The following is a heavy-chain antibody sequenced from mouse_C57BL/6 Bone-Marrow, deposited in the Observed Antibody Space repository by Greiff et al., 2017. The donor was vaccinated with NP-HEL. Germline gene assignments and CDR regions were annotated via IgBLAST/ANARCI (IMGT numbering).Heavy chain of an antibody. J-gene: IGHJ2*01. V-gene: IGHV5-15*01. Sequence: EVKVVESGGGLVQPGGSLKLSCAASGFTFSDYGMAWVRQAPRKGPEWVAFISNLAYSIYYADTVTGRFTLSRENAKNTLYLEMSSLRSEDTAMYYCARHATTAVEDYVDYWGQGTTLTVSS. CDR2: ISNLAYSI. CDR1: GFTFSDYG. CDR3: ARHATTAVEDYVDY. D-gene: IGHD1-2*01.